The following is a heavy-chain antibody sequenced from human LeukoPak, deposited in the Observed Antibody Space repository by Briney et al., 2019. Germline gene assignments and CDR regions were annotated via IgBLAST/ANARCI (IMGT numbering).Heavy chain of an antibody. CDR3: ARDLTTKYDSIED. CDR2: ISAYNGNT. V-gene: IGHV1-18*01. J-gene: IGHJ4*02. CDR1: GYTFTSYG. D-gene: IGHD3-22*01. Sequence: ASVKVSCKASGYTFTSYGISWVRQAPGQGLEWMGWISAYNGNTNYAQKFQGRVTITADESTSTAYMELSSLRSEDTAVYYCARDLTTKYDSIEDWGQGTLVTVSS.